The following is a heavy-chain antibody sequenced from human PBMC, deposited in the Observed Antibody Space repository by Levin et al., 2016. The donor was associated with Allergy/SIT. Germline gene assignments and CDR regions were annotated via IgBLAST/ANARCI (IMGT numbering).Heavy chain of an antibody. Sequence: GGSLRLSCAASGFTFSSHAMHWVRQAPGKGLEWVAVISYDGSNKYYADSVKGRFTISRDNSKNTLYLQMDSLRAEDTAVYYCAKDGGIDYNNPVRPYYFDYWGQGTLVTVSS. CDR3: AKDGGIDYNNPVRPYYFDY. J-gene: IGHJ4*02. D-gene: IGHD4-11*01. V-gene: IGHV3-30*18. CDR2: ISYDGSNK. CDR1: GFTFSSHA.